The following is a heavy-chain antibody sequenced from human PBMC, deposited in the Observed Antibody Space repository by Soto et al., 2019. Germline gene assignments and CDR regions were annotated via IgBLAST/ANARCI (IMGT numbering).Heavy chain of an antibody. Sequence: QLQLQESGSGLVKPSQTLSLTCAVSGGSISSGGYSWSWIRQPPGKGLEWIGYIYHSGSTYYNPSRKSRVTISVDRSKNQSSLKLSSVTAADTAVYYCAAGGGLPRYYWGQGTRVTVSS. CDR2: IYHSGST. J-gene: IGHJ4*02. D-gene: IGHD5-12*01. V-gene: IGHV4-30-2*01. CDR3: AAGGGLPRYY. CDR1: GGSISSGGYS.